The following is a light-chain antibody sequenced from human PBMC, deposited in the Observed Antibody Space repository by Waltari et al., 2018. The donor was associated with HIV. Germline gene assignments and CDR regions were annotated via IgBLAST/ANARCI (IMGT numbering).Light chain of an antibody. V-gene: IGLV3-19*01. CDR3: DSRDTSGNHVV. J-gene: IGLJ2*01. Sequence: SSELTQDPAVSVALGQPVRITCQGDSLSIYYATWYQQKPGQAPFLLVYGQNNRSSGIPDRFSGSSSGHTASLTITGAQAEDEADYYCDSRDTSGNHVVFGGGTKVTVL. CDR1: SLSIYY. CDR2: GQN.